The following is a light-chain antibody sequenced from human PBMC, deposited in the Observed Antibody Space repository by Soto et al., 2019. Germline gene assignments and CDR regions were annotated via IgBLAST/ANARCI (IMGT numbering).Light chain of an antibody. V-gene: IGKV3-15*01. CDR2: GAS. CDR1: QSVSGN. J-gene: IGKJ1*01. Sequence: EIVMTQSPATLSVSPGERATLSCRASQSVSGNLAWYQQKPGQAPRLLIYGASTRTTGIPARFSGSGSGTDFTLTISSLQSEDFAVYYCQQCNDWPWTFGQGTKVEFK. CDR3: QQCNDWPWT.